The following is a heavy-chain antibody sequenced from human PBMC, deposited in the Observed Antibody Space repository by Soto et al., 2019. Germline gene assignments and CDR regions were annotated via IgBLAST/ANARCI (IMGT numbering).Heavy chain of an antibody. CDR3: SKFVSGLVPSYCDI. CDR1: GYTFTTYD. V-gene: IGHV1-46*01. CDR2: ITPGGGIT. J-gene: IGHJ3*02. D-gene: IGHD6-19*01. Sequence: QVQLVQSGAEVKKPGASVRVSCKASGYTFTTYDIHWVRQAPGLGLEWMGIITPGGGITSYAQKFTGENTMTRYTYTSTVYIERSSLRSEDTAMYYWSKFVSGLVPSYCDIW.